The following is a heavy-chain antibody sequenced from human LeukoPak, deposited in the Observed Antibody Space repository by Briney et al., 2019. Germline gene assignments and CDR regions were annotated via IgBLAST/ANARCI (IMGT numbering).Heavy chain of an antibody. CDR1: GASTRISNYY. J-gene: IGHJ4*02. D-gene: IGHD3-10*01. CDR3: ARHSNYASGSTAKGLFDY. V-gene: IGHV4-39*01. CDR2: VYYTGTT. Sequence: PSETLSLTCTVSGASTRISNYYWGWVRQPPGRGLEWIASVYYTGTTYYNPSLKSRVTIFVETSKNQVSLRLSSVTAADTAVYYCARHSNYASGSTAKGLFDYWGQGTLVSVSS.